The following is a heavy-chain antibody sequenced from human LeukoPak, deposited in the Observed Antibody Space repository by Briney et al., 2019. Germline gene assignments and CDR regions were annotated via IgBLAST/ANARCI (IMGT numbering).Heavy chain of an antibody. D-gene: IGHD1-20*01. CDR2: ISSSSSYI. V-gene: IGHV3-21*01. Sequence: PGGSLRLSCAASGFTFSSYSMNWVRQAPGKGLEWVSSISSSSSYIYYADSVKGRFTISRDNAKNSLYLQMNSLRAEDTAVYYCARDRSLTATTSAFNIWGQGTMVTVSS. J-gene: IGHJ3*02. CDR1: GFTFSSYS. CDR3: ARDRSLTATTSAFNI.